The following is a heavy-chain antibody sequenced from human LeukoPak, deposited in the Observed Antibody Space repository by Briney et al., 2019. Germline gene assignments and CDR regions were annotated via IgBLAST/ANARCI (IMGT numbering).Heavy chain of an antibody. CDR2: IYTSGST. CDR3: ASLKAGQQLVQDY. V-gene: IGHV4-61*02. CDR1: GGSISSGSYY. J-gene: IGHJ4*02. Sequence: SQTLSLTCTVSGGSISSGSYYWSWIRQPAGKGLEWIGRIYTSGSTNYNPSLKSRVTMSVDTSKNQFSLKLSSVTAADTAVYYCASLKAGQQLVQDYWGQGTLVTVSS. D-gene: IGHD6-13*01.